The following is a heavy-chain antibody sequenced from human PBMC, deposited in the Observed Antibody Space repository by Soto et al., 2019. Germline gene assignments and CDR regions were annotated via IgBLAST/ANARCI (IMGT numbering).Heavy chain of an antibody. CDR2: ISSSSSYI. D-gene: IGHD6-13*01. CDR1: GFTFSSYS. Sequence: PGGSLRLSCAASGFTFSSYSMNWVRQAPGKGLEWVSSISSSSSYIYYADSVKGRFTISRDNAKNSLYLQMNSLRAEDTAVYYCARDKGSSWYHWVDPWGQGTLVTVSS. J-gene: IGHJ5*02. CDR3: ARDKGSSWYHWVDP. V-gene: IGHV3-21*01.